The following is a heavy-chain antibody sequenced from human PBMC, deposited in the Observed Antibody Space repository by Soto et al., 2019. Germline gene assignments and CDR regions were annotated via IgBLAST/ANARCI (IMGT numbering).Heavy chain of an antibody. CDR2: IYYNGDP. D-gene: IGHD3-16*01. CDR1: GGSISSSGYY. J-gene: IGHJ4*01. Sequence: QLQLQGSGPGLVEPSETLSLTCTVSGGSISSSGYYWAWLRQPPGRGLGWIGSIYYNGDPYFYPPPTSRVSLSVDTSKNQFSLELTPVTAADTALYLCARGGKYYQHEPYFIEYWGQGSLVTVSS. CDR3: ARGGKYYQHEPYFIEY. V-gene: IGHV4-39*01.